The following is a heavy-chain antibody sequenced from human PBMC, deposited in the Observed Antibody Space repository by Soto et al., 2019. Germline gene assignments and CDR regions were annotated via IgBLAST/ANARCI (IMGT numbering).Heavy chain of an antibody. CDR1: GGSFSGYY. D-gene: IGHD3-3*01. CDR2: INHSGST. V-gene: IGHV4-34*01. Sequence: QVQLQQWGAGLLKPSETLSLTCAVYGGSFSGYYWSWIRQPPGKGLEWIGEINHSGSTNYNPSLKSRVTISVYTSKNQFSLKLSSVTAADTAVYYCARGGVNTIFGVVINSSGYFQHWGQGTLVTVSS. CDR3: ARGGVNTIFGVVINSSGYFQH. J-gene: IGHJ1*01.